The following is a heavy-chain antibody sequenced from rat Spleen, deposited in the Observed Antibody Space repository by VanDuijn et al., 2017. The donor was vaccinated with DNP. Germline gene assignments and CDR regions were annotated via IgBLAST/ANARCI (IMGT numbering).Heavy chain of an antibody. CDR3: ARGNDGYYPYWYFDI. Sequence: EVQFQESGPGLVTPSQPLSLTCSVTGYFIASGYKWNSIRKFPGHKLEWMGYINSAGSIEYNPSIKSRISLTSDTSNNQFFLQLNSVTTEDTATYYCARGNDGYYPYWYFDIWGPGTMVTVSS. CDR1: GYFIASGYK. D-gene: IGHD1-12*03. V-gene: IGHV3-3*01. J-gene: IGHJ1*01. CDR2: INSAGSI.